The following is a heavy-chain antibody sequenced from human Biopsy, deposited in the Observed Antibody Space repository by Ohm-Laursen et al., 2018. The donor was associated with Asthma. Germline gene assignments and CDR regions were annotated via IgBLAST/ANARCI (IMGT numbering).Heavy chain of an antibody. CDR3: ARAVDYSHYYGIDV. CDR1: GYTFNSAG. J-gene: IGHJ6*02. V-gene: IGHV1-18*01. Sequence: ASVKVSCKTSGYTFNSAGITWVRQAPGQGLEWMGWISVYNGDTKVAQKLQDRVTMITDTSTGTAYMELRSLRSDDTAVYFCARAVDYSHYYGIDVWGQGTTVTVS. CDR2: ISVYNGDT. D-gene: IGHD3-10*01.